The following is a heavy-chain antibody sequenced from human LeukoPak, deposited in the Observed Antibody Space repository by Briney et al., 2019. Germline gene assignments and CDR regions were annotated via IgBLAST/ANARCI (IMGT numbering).Heavy chain of an antibody. D-gene: IGHD1-26*01. CDR1: GFAFSTYD. CDR3: ARESGIMVGDYYYYYMDV. V-gene: IGHV3-21*01. CDR2: ISGGSTYI. Sequence: GWSLRLSCTASGFAFSTYDMNWVRQAPGKGLEWVSFISGGSTYIYYIDSVKGRFTISRDNAKNSLYLQMESLSAEDTAVYYCARESGIMVGDYYYYYMDVWGIGTTVTVSS. J-gene: IGHJ6*03.